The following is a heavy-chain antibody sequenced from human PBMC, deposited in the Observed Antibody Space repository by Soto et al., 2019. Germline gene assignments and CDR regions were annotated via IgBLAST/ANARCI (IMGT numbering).Heavy chain of an antibody. V-gene: IGHV1-69*01. J-gene: IGHJ4*02. CDR1: GGTFSSYA. CDR3: ARDVSDYGGNSGGFDY. D-gene: IGHD4-17*01. CDR2: IIPIFGTA. Sequence: QVQLVQSGAEVQKPGSSVKVSCKASGGTFSSYAISWVRQAPGQGLEWMGGIIPIFGTANYAQKFQGRVTITADESTSTAYMELSSLRSEDTAVYYCARDVSDYGGNSGGFDYWGQGTLVTVSS.